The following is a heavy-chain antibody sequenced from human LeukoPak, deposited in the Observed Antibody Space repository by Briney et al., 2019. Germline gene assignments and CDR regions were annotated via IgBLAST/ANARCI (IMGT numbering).Heavy chain of an antibody. J-gene: IGHJ4*02. CDR1: GFTFSSYS. CDR2: ISSSSSYI. Sequence: GGSLRLSCAASGFTFSSYSMNWVRQAPGKGLEWVSSISSSSSYIYYADSVKGRFTISRDNAKNSLYLQMNSLRAEDTAVYYCARAEGSSWYRETYYFDYWGQGTLVTVSS. V-gene: IGHV3-21*01. D-gene: IGHD6-13*01. CDR3: ARAEGSSWYRETYYFDY.